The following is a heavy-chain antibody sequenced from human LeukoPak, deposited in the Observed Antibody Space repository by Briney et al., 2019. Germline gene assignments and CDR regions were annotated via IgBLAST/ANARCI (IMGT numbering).Heavy chain of an antibody. CDR1: GFTFSSYA. Sequence: GSLRLSCAASGFTFSSYAMSWVRQPPGKGLEWIGSIYYSGSTYYNPSLKSRLTVSVDTSKKQLSLKVNSVTAADTAVYYCRYEMETTPYYFDYWGQGTLVTVSS. CDR2: IYYSGST. V-gene: IGHV4-38-2*01. CDR3: RYEMETTPYYFDY. D-gene: IGHD5-24*01. J-gene: IGHJ4*02.